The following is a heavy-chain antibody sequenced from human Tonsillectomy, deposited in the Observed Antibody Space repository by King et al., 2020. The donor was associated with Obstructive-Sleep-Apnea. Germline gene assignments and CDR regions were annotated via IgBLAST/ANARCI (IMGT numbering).Heavy chain of an antibody. Sequence: VQLQQWGAGLLKPSETLSLTCAVYGGSFSDYYWSWIRQPPGKGLEWIGEINHSGSTNYNPSLKVLVTISVDTSNNQFSLKLSSVTAADTAVYYCARGSGAAAVNWFDPWGQGTLVTVSS. D-gene: IGHD6-13*01. CDR3: ARGSGAAAVNWFDP. CDR2: INHSGST. V-gene: IGHV4-34*01. J-gene: IGHJ5*02. CDR1: GGSFSDYY.